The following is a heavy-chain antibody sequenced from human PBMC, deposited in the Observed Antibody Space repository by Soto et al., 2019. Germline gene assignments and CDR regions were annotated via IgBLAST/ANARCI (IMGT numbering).Heavy chain of an antibody. Sequence: SETLSLTCTVSGVSISSGDYYWSWIRQTPGKGLEWIGYIYYSENTNYNPSLKSRVTISVDTSKNQFSLKLSSVTAADTAVYYCARGNYYDSSGYYDYWGQGTLVTVSS. D-gene: IGHD3-22*01. CDR1: GVSISSGDYY. V-gene: IGHV4-30-4*02. CDR3: ARGNYYDSSGYYDY. CDR2: IYYSENT. J-gene: IGHJ4*02.